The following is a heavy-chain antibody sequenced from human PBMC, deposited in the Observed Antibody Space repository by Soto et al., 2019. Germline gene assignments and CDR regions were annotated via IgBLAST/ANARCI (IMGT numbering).Heavy chain of an antibody. CDR1: GYTFTSYS. D-gene: IGHD4-4*01. CDR2: INVYNGNT. Sequence: QVQLVQSGAEVKKPGASVKVSCKASGYTFTSYSISWVRKAPGQGLEWMGWINVYNGNTKYAQKFQGRVTMTTDTSTSPVQIELRSLTSDDTAVYYCARDGVAVTTGISGYWGQRTLVTVSA. CDR3: ARDGVAVTTGISGY. V-gene: IGHV1-18*01. J-gene: IGHJ4*02.